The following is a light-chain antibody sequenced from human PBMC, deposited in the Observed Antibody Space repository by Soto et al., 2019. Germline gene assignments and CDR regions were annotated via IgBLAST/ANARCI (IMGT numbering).Light chain of an antibody. J-gene: IGKJ1*01. CDR3: QQRSNWPPT. CDR2: GAS. CDR1: QSVSSN. Sequence: IVMIQSPSTLSVSPGERATLSCRASQSVSSNLAWYQQKPGQAPRLLVYGASTRATGIPARFSGSGSGTDFTLTISSLEPEDFALYYCQQRSNWPPTFGQGTKVDIK. V-gene: IGKV3-11*01.